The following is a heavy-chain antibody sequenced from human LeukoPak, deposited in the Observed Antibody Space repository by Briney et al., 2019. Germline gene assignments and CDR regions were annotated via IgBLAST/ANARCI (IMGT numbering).Heavy chain of an antibody. D-gene: IGHD6-13*01. J-gene: IGHJ4*02. V-gene: IGHV4-34*01. CDR2: INHSGST. Sequence: SETLSLTCTVSGASIRHYYWSWIRQPPGKGLEWIGEINHSGSTNYNPSLKSRVTISVDTSKNQFSLKLSSVTAADTAVYYCARGGGIAAAGSFDYWGQGTLVTVSS. CDR1: GASIRHYY. CDR3: ARGGGIAAAGSFDY.